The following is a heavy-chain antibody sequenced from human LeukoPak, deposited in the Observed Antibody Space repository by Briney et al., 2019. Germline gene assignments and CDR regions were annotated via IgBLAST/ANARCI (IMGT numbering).Heavy chain of an antibody. CDR1: GYTLTSYG. Sequence: ASVKVSCKASGYTLTSYGISWVRQAPGQGLEWMGWISAYNGNTNYAQKLQGRATMTTDTSTSTAYMELRSLRSDDTAVYYCACDYYYDSSGYYYCSYWGQGTLVTVSS. V-gene: IGHV1-18*01. CDR2: ISAYNGNT. J-gene: IGHJ4*02. D-gene: IGHD3-22*01. CDR3: ACDYYYDSSGYYYCSY.